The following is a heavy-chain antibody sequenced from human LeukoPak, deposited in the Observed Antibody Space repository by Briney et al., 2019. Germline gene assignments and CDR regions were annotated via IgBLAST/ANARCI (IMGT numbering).Heavy chain of an antibody. CDR3: AGGGWVTMVRGVIDPFDY. J-gene: IGHJ4*02. CDR1: GGSISSYY. V-gene: IGHV4-39*07. D-gene: IGHD3-10*01. CDR2: IYYSGST. Sequence: SETLSLTCTVSGGSISSYYWGWIRQPPGKGLEWIGSIYYSGSTYYNPSLKSRVTISVDTSKNQFSLKLSSVTAADTAVYYCAGGGWVTMVRGVIDPFDYWGQGTLVTVSS.